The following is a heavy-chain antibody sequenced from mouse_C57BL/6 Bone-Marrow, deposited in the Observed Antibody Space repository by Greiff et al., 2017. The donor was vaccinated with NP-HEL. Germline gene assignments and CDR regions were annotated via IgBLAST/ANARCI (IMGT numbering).Heavy chain of an antibody. CDR2: IYPRSGNT. V-gene: IGHV1-81*01. D-gene: IGHD1-1*01. CDR1: GYTFTSYG. J-gene: IGHJ4*01. CDR3: ARPFYYGSSFFYAMDY. Sequence: VKVVESGAELARPGASVKLSCKASGYTFTSYGISWVKQRTGQGLEWIGEIYPRSGNTYYNEKFKGKATLTADKSSSTAYMELRSLTSEDSAVYFCARPFYYGSSFFYAMDYWGQGTSVTVSS.